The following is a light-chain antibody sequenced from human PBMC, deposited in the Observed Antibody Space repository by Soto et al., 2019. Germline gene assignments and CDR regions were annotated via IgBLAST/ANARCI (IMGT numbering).Light chain of an antibody. V-gene: IGKV3-15*01. CDR3: QQYANWPLI. Sequence: EVVMTQSPATVSVSPGERTSLSCRASQSVGTNLGWYQQKPGQAPRLLISKTSIRATGVPARFSGSGSGTEFTLTISSLQAEDFAVYYCQQYANWPLIFGGGTKVDIK. J-gene: IGKJ4*01. CDR1: QSVGTN. CDR2: KTS.